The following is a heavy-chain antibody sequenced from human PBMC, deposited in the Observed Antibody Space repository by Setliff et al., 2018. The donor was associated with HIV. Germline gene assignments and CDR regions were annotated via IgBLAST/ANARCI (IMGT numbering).Heavy chain of an antibody. CDR2: IIPIFGTP. CDR3: ARDSRDIVVVIAPEPEPYYYYGMDV. CDR1: GDTFTSHA. V-gene: IGHV1-69*13. D-gene: IGHD2-15*01. J-gene: IGHJ6*04. Sequence: SVKVSCKASGDTFTSHAISWVRQAPGQGLEWMGGIIPIFGTPNYAQKFKGRLTITADESTSTVHMELSSLRSEDTAVYYCARDSRDIVVVIAPEPEPYYYYGMDVWGEGTTVTVSS.